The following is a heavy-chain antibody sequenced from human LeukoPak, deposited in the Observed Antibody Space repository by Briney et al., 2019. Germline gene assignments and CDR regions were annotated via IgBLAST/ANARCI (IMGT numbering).Heavy chain of an antibody. CDR2: INHSGST. V-gene: IGHV4-34*01. J-gene: IGHJ6*03. CDR3: ARDRSSSSGRYYYYYMDV. Sequence: SETLSLTCAVYGGSFSGYYWSWIRQPPGKGLEWTGEINHSGSTNYNPSLKSRVTISVDTSKNQFSLKLSSVTAADTAVYYCARDRSSSSGRYYYYYMDVWGKGTTVTVSS. D-gene: IGHD6-6*01. CDR1: GGSFSGYY.